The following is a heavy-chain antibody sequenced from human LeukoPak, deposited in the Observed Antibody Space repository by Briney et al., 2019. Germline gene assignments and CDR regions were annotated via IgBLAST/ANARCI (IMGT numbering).Heavy chain of an antibody. V-gene: IGHV3-7*01. Sequence: GGSLRLSCAASGFTFSSYWMSWVRQAPGKGLEGVAYIKQDGSEKYYVDSVKGRFTISRDNAKNSLYLQMNSLRAEDTAVYYCARDPGIAVADYYFDYWGQGTLVTVSS. CDR2: IKQDGSEK. D-gene: IGHD6-19*01. CDR1: GFTFSSYW. J-gene: IGHJ4*02. CDR3: ARDPGIAVADYYFDY.